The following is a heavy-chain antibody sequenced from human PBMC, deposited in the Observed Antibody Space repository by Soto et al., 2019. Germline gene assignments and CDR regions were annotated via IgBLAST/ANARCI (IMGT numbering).Heavy chain of an antibody. CDR3: VRDTSPYSSGWHNRHSDY. CDR2: ISYDGSNK. J-gene: IGHJ4*02. CDR1: GFTFSSYA. Sequence: QVQLVESGGGVVQPGRSLRLSCAASGFTFSSYAMHWVRQAPGKGLEWVAVISYDGSNKYYADSVKGRFTISRDNSKTLYLQMNSLRSEDTAVYYCVRDTSPYSSGWHNRHSDYWGKGTLVTVSS. D-gene: IGHD6-19*01. V-gene: IGHV3-30-3*01.